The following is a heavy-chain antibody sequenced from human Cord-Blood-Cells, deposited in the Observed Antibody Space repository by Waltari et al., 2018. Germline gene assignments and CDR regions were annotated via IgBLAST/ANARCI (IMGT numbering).Heavy chain of an antibody. Sequence: QVQLVQSGAEVKKPGASVKVSCKASGYTFTGYYMHWVRQAPGQGLEGMGRSNPNSCGTNYAQKSQGRGTMTRDTSSSTAYMELSRLRSDDTAVYYCASGGPYSGSYFAFDIWGQGTMVTVSS. CDR1: GYTFTGYY. J-gene: IGHJ3*02. D-gene: IGHD1-26*01. CDR2: SNPNSCGT. V-gene: IGHV1-2*06. CDR3: ASGGPYSGSYFAFDI.